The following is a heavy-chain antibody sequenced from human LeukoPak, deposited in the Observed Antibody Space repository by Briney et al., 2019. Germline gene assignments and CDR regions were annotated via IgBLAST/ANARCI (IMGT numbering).Heavy chain of an antibody. V-gene: IGHV3-11*01. CDR2: ISRDGNII. D-gene: IGHD2-8*01. Sequence: GGSLRLSCAASGFSFSDHHMSWVRQVPGKGLEWLAYISRDGNIIVYADSVKGRFTISRDNAKQSVYLEMKSLRPEDTAVYYCAKDTSIGKYCTSGVCSPFDYWGQGTLVTVSS. CDR1: GFSFSDHH. J-gene: IGHJ4*02. CDR3: AKDTSIGKYCTSGVCSPFDY.